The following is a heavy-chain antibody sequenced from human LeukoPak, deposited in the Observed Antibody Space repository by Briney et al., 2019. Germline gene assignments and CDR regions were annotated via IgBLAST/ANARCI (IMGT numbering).Heavy chain of an antibody. CDR1: GFSFSTYA. CDR3: AKEVLDNGGNSDY. V-gene: IGHV3-23*01. J-gene: IGHJ4*02. Sequence: GGSLGLSCAGSGFSFSTYAMTWVRQAPGMGLESVSAISGSGGYTYYADSVKGRFTTSRDNSKNTLYLQMNSLRVEDAAVYYCAKEVLDNGGNSDYWGQGTLVTVSS. D-gene: IGHD4-23*01. CDR2: ISGSGGYT.